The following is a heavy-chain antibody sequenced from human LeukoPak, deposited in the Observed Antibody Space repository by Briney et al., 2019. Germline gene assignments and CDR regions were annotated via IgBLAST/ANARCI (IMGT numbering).Heavy chain of an antibody. Sequence: SQTLSLTCAISGDSVSSNSAAWNWIRQSPSRRLEWLGRTYYRSKWYNDYAVSVKSRITINPDTSKNKSSLPLNYVTPEDTAVYYCARDSHCSSTSCYFVPYYYYYGMDVWGKGTTVTVSS. J-gene: IGHJ6*04. CDR2: TYYRSKWYN. D-gene: IGHD2-2*01. CDR1: GDSVSSNSAA. CDR3: ARDSHCSSTSCYFVPYYYYYGMDV. V-gene: IGHV6-1*01.